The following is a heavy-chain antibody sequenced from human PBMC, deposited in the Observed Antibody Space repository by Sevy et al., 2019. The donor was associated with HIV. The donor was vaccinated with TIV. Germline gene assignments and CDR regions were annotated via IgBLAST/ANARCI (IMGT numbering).Heavy chain of an antibody. Sequence: ASVKVSCKASGYIFTDYYIHWVRQAPGQGLEWMAWINSDSGVTNYAQKFQGEVTVTRDTSLSTAYLELTRLKSNDTAIYYCARLTTQTTSGLYGMDVWGQGTTVTVSS. CDR1: GYIFTDYY. D-gene: IGHD4-17*01. V-gene: IGHV1-2*02. CDR2: INSDSGVT. J-gene: IGHJ6*02. CDR3: ARLTTQTTSGLYGMDV.